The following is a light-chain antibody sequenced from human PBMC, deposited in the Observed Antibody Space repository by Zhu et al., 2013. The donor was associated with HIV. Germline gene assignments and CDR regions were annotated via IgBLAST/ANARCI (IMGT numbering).Light chain of an antibody. Sequence: DIVMTQSPDSLAVSLGERASINCKSSQSVLHRSNNKNYIGWFQQKPGQPPKLLIYWASTRKSGVPDRFTGSGSGTDFTLTINNLQADDVALYYCHQYFKTPPSFGGGTKVQI. CDR3: HQYFKTPPS. CDR1: QSVLHRSNNKNY. V-gene: IGKV4-1*01. CDR2: WAS. J-gene: IGKJ4*01.